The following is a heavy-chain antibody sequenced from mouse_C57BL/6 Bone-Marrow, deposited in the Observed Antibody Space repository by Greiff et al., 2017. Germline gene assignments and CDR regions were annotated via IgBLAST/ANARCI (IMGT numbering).Heavy chain of an antibody. Sequence: VQLQQSGAELARPGASVKLSCKASGCTFTSYGISWVKQRTGQGLEWIGEIYPRSGNTYYNEKFKGKATLTADKSSSTAYMELRSLTSEDSAVYFCARDIYYDYLYAMDYWGQGTSVTVSS. D-gene: IGHD2-4*01. CDR2: IYPRSGNT. J-gene: IGHJ4*01. CDR1: GCTFTSYG. V-gene: IGHV1-81*01. CDR3: ARDIYYDYLYAMDY.